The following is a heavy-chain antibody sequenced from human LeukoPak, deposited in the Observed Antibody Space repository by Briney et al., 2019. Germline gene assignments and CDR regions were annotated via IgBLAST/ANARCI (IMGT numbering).Heavy chain of an antibody. CDR2: IKQDGSEK. CDR3: ARPDCGGDCYLYYYYYGMDV. J-gene: IGHJ6*02. Sequence: GGSLRLSCAASGFTFSSYWMSWVHQAPGKGLEWVANIKQDGSEKYYVDSVKGRFTISRDNAKNSLYLQMNSLRAEDTAVYYCARPDCGGDCYLYYYYYGMDVWGQGTTVTVSS. D-gene: IGHD2-21*02. V-gene: IGHV3-7*01. CDR1: GFTFSSYW.